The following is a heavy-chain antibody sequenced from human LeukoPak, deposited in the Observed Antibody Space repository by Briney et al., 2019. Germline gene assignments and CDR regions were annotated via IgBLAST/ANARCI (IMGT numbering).Heavy chain of an antibody. Sequence: KPGGSLRPSCAASGFTFSNAWMNWVRQAPGKGLEWVGRLKSKTDGGTTDYAAPVKGRFTISRDDSKNTLYLQMNSLKTEDTAVYYCTTVFGTLGDYWGQGTLVTVSS. D-gene: IGHD3-10*01. J-gene: IGHJ4*02. V-gene: IGHV3-15*07. CDR2: LKSKTDGGTT. CDR3: TTVFGTLGDY. CDR1: GFTFSNAW.